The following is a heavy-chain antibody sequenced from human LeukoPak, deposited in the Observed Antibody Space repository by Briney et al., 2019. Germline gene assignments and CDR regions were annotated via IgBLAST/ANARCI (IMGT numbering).Heavy chain of an antibody. Sequence: SETLSLTCAVYGGSFSGYYWSWIRQPPGKGLEWIGEINHSGSTNYNPSLKSRVTISVDTSKNQFSLKLSSVTAADTAVYYCASVKGYCSGGSCYHSEILFDYWGQGTLVTVSS. CDR3: ASVKGYCSGGSCYHSEILFDY. CDR1: GGSFSGYY. CDR2: INHSGST. V-gene: IGHV4-34*01. J-gene: IGHJ4*02. D-gene: IGHD2-15*01.